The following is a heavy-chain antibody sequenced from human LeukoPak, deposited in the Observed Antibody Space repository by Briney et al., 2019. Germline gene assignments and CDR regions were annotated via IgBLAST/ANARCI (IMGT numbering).Heavy chain of an antibody. D-gene: IGHD3/OR15-3a*01. CDR3: ARRGLGYYFDY. CDR1: GYSFTTYW. CDR2: IYPGDSDT. V-gene: IGHV5-51*01. J-gene: IGHJ4*02. Sequence: GESLRISCQGSGYSFTTYWIGWVRQMPGKGLEWMGVIYPGDSDTRYSPSFQGQVTISADKSISTAYLQWSSLKASDTAMYYCARRGLGYYFDYWGQGSLVTVSS.